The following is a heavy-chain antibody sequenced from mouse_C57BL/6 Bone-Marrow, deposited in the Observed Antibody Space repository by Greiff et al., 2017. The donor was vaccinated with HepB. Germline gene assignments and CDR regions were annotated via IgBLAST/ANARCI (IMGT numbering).Heavy chain of an antibody. CDR1: GYSITSGYY. CDR2: ISYDGSN. D-gene: IGHD1-1*01. CDR3: ARAYGGGWFAY. Sequence: ESGPGLVKPSQSLSLTCSVTGYSITSGYYWNWIRQFPGNKLEWMGYISYDGSNNYNPSLKNRISITRDTSKNQFFLKLNSVTTEDTATYYCARAYGGGWFAYWGQGTLVTVSA. J-gene: IGHJ3*01. V-gene: IGHV3-6*01.